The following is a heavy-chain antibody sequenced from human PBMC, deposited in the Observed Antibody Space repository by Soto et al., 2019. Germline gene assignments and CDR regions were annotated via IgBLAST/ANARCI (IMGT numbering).Heavy chain of an antibody. D-gene: IGHD3-22*01. J-gene: IGHJ4*02. CDR3: ARTGGLLLHNYFDY. CDR1: GYTFTSYA. V-gene: IGHV1-3*01. CDR2: INAGNGNT. Sequence: GASVKVSCKAPGYTFTSYAMHWVRQAPGQRLEWMGWINAGNGNTKYSQKFQGRVTITRDTSASTAYMELSSLRSEDTAVYYCARTGGLLLHNYFDYWGQGTLVTVSS.